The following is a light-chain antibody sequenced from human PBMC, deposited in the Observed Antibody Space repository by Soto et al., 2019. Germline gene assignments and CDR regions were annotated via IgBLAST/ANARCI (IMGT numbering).Light chain of an antibody. V-gene: IGKV4-1*01. Sequence: DIVLTQSPDSLAVSLGERATINCKSSQSLLYSSNNKNYLAWYQQKPGQPPKLLIYWASTRESGVPDRFSGSGSGTDFTLTISSLQAEDVAVYYCQQYCTTPWTFGQGTKVEIK. CDR1: QSLLYSSNNKNY. CDR3: QQYCTTPWT. CDR2: WAS. J-gene: IGKJ1*01.